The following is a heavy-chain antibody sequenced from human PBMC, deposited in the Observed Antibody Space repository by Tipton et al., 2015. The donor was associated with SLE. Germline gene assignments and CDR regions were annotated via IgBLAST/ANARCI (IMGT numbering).Heavy chain of an antibody. CDR2: MNPNSGNT. Sequence: QLVQSGAEVKKPGASVKVSCKASGYTFSSYDINWVRQATGQGLEWMGWMNPNSGNTGYAQKFQGRVTMTRNTSISTAYMELSSLRSEDTAVYYCASRSPSSNFGPTGGMDVWGQGTTVTVS. CDR1: GYTFSSYD. D-gene: IGHD4/OR15-4a*01. V-gene: IGHV1-8*01. J-gene: IGHJ6*02. CDR3: ASRSPSSNFGPTGGMDV.